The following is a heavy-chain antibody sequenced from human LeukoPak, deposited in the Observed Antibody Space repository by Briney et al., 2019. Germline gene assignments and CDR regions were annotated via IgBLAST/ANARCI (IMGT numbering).Heavy chain of an antibody. CDR3: ARDHRSAFDN. CDR1: GFTFSDYS. J-gene: IGHJ4*02. CDR2: VGISSGNT. V-gene: IGHV3-48*04. Sequence: PGGSLRLSCAASGFTFSDYSMNWLRQAPGKGLEWISYVGISSGNTKYADSVKGRFTISGDSAKNSVFLQMNSLRVEDTAVYYCARDHRSAFDNWGQGTLVTVSS.